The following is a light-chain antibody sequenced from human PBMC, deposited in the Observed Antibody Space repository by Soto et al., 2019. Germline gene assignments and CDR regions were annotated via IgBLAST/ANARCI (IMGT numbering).Light chain of an antibody. V-gene: IGKV1D-12*01. J-gene: IGKJ4*01. CDR3: QQTNSFPPA. CDR2: AAS. Sequence: DLQMTQSPSSVSASVGDRVTITCRASQGISSWLAWYQQKPGKAPELLMFAASSLQSGVPSRFSGSGSGTEFILTISSVQPEDSATYYCQQTNSFPPAFGGGTKV. CDR1: QGISSW.